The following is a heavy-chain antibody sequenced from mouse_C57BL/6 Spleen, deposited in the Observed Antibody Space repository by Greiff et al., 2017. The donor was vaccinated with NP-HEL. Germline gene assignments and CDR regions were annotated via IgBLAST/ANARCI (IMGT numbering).Heavy chain of an antibody. J-gene: IGHJ4*01. V-gene: IGHV1-52*01. Sequence: VQLQQPGAELVRPGSSVKLSCKASGYTFTSYWMHWVKQRPIQGLEWIGNIDPSDSATHYNQKFKDKATLTVDKSSSTAYMQLSSLTSEVSAVYYCARSGVYYGSSYEAMDFWGQGTSVTVSS. CDR2: IDPSDSAT. CDR1: GYTFTSYW. CDR3: ARSGVYYGSSYEAMDF. D-gene: IGHD1-1*01.